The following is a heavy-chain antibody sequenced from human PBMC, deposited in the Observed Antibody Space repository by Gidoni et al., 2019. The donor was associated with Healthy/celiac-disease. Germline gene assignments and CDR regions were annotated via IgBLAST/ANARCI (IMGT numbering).Heavy chain of an antibody. J-gene: IGHJ4*02. CDR2: ISGSGGST. V-gene: IGHV3-23*01. Sequence: EVQLLEPGGGLVQPGGSLRLSCAAPGVTFSRYALSWVRQAPGKGLEGVAAISGSGGSTYYADSVKGRFTISRDKSKNTLYLQMNSLRAEDTAVYYCAKSGGGYYDILTGDLPDYWGQGTLVTVSS. D-gene: IGHD3-9*01. CDR1: GVTFSRYA. CDR3: AKSGGGYYDILTGDLPDY.